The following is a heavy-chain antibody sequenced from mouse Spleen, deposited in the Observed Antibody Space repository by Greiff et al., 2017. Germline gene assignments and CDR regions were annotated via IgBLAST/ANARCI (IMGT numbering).Heavy chain of an antibody. CDR1: GFTFSDYG. D-gene: IGHD1-1*01. CDR2: ISNLAYSI. V-gene: IGHV5-15*02. J-gene: IGHJ2*01. Sequence: EVKLLESGGGLVQPGGSRKLSCAASGFTFSDYGMAWVRQAPGKGPEWVAFISNLAYSIYYADTVTGRFTISRENAKNTLYLEMSSLRSEDTAMYYCARDYGSSFDYWGQGTTLTVSS. CDR3: ARDYGSSFDY.